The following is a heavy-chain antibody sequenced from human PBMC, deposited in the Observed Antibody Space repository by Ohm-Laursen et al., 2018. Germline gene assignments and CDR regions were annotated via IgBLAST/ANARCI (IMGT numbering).Heavy chain of an antibody. Sequence: ASVKVSCKASGYTFSDHYIHWMRQAPGQGLEWMGWISAYNGNTNYAQKLQGRVTMTTDTSTSTAYMELRSLRSDDTAVYYCARDKGAASFDYWGQGTLVTVSS. D-gene: IGHD6-13*01. CDR1: GYTFSDHY. J-gene: IGHJ4*02. CDR3: ARDKGAASFDY. CDR2: ISAYNGNT. V-gene: IGHV1-18*04.